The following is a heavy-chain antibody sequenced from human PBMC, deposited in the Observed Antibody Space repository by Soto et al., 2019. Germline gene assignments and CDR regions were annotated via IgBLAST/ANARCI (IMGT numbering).Heavy chain of an antibody. D-gene: IGHD2-15*01. Sequence: SVKVSCKASGGTFSSYAISWVRQAPGQGLEWMGGIIPIFGTANYAQKFQGRVTITADESTSTAYMELSSLRSEDTAVYYCARDTPQGDIVVVPPPKYGMDVWGQGTTVTVS. CDR1: GGTFSSYA. J-gene: IGHJ6*02. CDR3: ARDTPQGDIVVVPPPKYGMDV. CDR2: IIPIFGTA. V-gene: IGHV1-69*13.